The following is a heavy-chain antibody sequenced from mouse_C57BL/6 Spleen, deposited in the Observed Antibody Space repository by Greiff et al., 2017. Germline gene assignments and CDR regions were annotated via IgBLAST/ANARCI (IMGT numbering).Heavy chain of an antibody. Sequence: LLPSGPVLVKPGASLTLSCTASGYAFSSSWMNWVKQRPGKGLEWIGRIYPGDGDTNYNGKFKGKATLTEDKSSSTAYMQLSILTSEDSAVYFCARDYYDGYSRGDMDFWGQGTSVTVSS. J-gene: IGHJ4*01. CDR2: IYPGDGDT. V-gene: IGHV1-82*01. D-gene: IGHD2-3*01. CDR3: ARDYYDGYSRGDMDF. CDR1: GYAFSSSW.